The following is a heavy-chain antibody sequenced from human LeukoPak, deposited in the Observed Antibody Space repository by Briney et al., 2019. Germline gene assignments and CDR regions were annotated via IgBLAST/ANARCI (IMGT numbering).Heavy chain of an antibody. D-gene: IGHD3-22*01. J-gene: IGHJ4*02. CDR2: ISAYNGNT. V-gene: IGHV1-18*01. CDR1: GYTFTSYG. Sequence: ASVKVSCKASGYTFTSYGISWVRQAPGQGPEWMGWISAYNGNTNYAQKLQGRVTMTTDTSTSTAYMELRSLRSDDTAVYYCARADYYDSSGPRDYWGQGTLVTASS. CDR3: ARADYYDSSGPRDY.